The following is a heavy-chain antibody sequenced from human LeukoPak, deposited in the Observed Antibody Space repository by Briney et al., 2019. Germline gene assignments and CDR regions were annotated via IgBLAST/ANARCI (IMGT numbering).Heavy chain of an antibody. Sequence: PSQTLSLTCTVSGGSISSGSYYWSWIRQPAGKGLEWIGRIYTTGSTSYSPSLKSQVTISADTSQNQFSLKLSSVTAADTAVYYCASRKLGNDYWGQGTLVTVSS. D-gene: IGHD7-27*01. J-gene: IGHJ4*02. V-gene: IGHV4-61*02. CDR2: IYTTGST. CDR3: ASRKLGNDY. CDR1: GGSISSGSYY.